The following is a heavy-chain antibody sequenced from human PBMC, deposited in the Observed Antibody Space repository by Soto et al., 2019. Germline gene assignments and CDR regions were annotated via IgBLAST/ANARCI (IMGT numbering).Heavy chain of an antibody. Sequence: LRPSCAASGFTFDDYAMHWVRQAPGKGLEWVSGLSWKSGSIGYADSVKGRFTISRDNAKNSLYLQMNSLRIEDTALYYCAKDINAGNGPYSATFDPWGQGTLVTVSS. D-gene: IGHD2-21*01. V-gene: IGHV3-9*01. CDR3: AKDINAGNGPYSATFDP. CDR1: GFTFDDYA. J-gene: IGHJ5*02. CDR2: LSWKSGSI.